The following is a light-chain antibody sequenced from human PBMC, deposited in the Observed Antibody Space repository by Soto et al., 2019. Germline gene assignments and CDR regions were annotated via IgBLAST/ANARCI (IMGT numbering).Light chain of an antibody. CDR1: SSDVGAYKY. J-gene: IGLJ1*01. CDR2: DVS. Sequence: QSALTQPASVSGSPGQSITISCTGTSSDVGAYKYVSWYQHHPGKAPKLMIYDVSSRASGVSNRFSGSKSGNTASLTISGLQAEDEADYYCRSYTSSSTSVFGTGTKLTVL. V-gene: IGLV2-14*03. CDR3: RSYTSSSTSV.